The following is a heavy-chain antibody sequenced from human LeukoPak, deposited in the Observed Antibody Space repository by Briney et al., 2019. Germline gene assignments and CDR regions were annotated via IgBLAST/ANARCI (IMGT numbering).Heavy chain of an antibody. Sequence: SQTLSLTCTVSGASLNNGSSYWSWIRQPAGKTLEWIGRIYSTTGSTSYNPSLKSRVTMSVDTSKNQFSLKLSSVTAADTAVYYCARDIAYGSGSYYSLWGQGTLVTVSS. D-gene: IGHD3-10*01. CDR2: IYSTTGST. CDR3: ARDIAYGSGSYYSL. V-gene: IGHV4-61*02. J-gene: IGHJ4*02. CDR1: GASLNNGSSY.